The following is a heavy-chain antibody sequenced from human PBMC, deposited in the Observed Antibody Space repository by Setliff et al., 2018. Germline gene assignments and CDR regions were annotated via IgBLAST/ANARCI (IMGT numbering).Heavy chain of an antibody. V-gene: IGHV1-18*01. CDR1: GYTFTSYA. J-gene: IGHJ6*02. CDR3: ARSSWSYYGMDV. D-gene: IGHD6-13*01. Sequence: GASVKVSCKASGYTFTSYAMHWVRQAPGQRLEWMGWISAYNGNTNYAQKLQGRVTMTTDTSTSTAYMELRSLRSDDTAVYYCARSSWSYYGMDVWGQGTTVTVSS. CDR2: ISAYNGNT.